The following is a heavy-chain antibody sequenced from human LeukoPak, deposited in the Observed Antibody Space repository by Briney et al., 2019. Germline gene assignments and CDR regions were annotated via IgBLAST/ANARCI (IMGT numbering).Heavy chain of an antibody. CDR3: TTEVLATVTTHDNWFDP. D-gene: IGHD4-17*01. J-gene: IGHJ5*02. CDR2: ISYDGSNK. Sequence: GRSLRLSCAASGFTFTNFAMHWVRQAPGKGLEWVAVISYDGSNKYYADSVKGRFTISRDNSKNTLYLQMNSLRAEDTAVYYCTTEVLATVTTHDNWFDPWGQGTLVTVSS. V-gene: IGHV3-30*04. CDR1: GFTFTNFA.